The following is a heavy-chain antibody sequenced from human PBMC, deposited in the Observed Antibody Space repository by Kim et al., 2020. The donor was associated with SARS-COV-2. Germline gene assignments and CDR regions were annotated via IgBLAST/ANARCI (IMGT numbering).Heavy chain of an antibody. J-gene: IGHJ3*02. D-gene: IGHD3-16*01. V-gene: IGHV3-30*18. Sequence: GGSLRLSCAASGFTFSSYGMHWVRQAPGKGLEWVAVISYDGSNKYYADSVKGRFTISRDNSKNTLYLQMNSLRAEDTAVYYCAKDFTRGGSDAFDIWGQGTMVTVSS. CDR1: GFTFSSYG. CDR2: ISYDGSNK. CDR3: AKDFTRGGSDAFDI.